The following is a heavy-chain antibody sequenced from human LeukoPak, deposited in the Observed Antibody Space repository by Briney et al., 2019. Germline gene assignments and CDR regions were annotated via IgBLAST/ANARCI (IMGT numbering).Heavy chain of an antibody. CDR1: GYSISSGYY. D-gene: IGHD1-26*01. Sequence: SETLSLTCAVSGYSISSGYYWGWIRQPPGKGLEWIGSIYHSGSTYYNPSLKSRVTISVDTSKNQFSLKLSSVTAADTAVYYCAIHSGSYDFFDYWGQGTLVTVSS. J-gene: IGHJ4*02. V-gene: IGHV4-38-2*01. CDR2: IYHSGST. CDR3: AIHSGSYDFFDY.